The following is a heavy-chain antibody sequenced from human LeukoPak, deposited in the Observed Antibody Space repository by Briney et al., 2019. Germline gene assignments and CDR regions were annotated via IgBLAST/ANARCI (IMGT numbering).Heavy chain of an antibody. CDR1: GFTFSSYA. J-gene: IGHJ6*02. CDR3: AKDSLTTEV. V-gene: IGHV3-23*01. D-gene: IGHD4-11*01. CDR2: ITGSGDTT. Sequence: GGSLRLSCAASGFTFSSYAVTWVRQAPGKGLECVSGITGSGDTTFYADSVKGRFTISRDNSKNTLYLQMNSLRAEDTAVYYCAKDSLTTEVWGQGTTVTVPS.